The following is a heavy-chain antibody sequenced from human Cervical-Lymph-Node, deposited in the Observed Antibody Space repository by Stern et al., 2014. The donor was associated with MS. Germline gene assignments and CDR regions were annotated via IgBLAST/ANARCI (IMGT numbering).Heavy chain of an antibody. V-gene: IGHV3-74*02. CDR3: ARASYDYGGNPDY. CDR1: GFTFSNYW. Sequence: EVQLVESGGGLVQPGGSLRLSCAASGFTFSNYWMYWARQAPGKGLLWGSRINGDGSTTNDADSVKGRFTISRDNAKNTVWLQMNSLRTEDTAVYFCARASYDYGGNPDYWGQGTLVTVSA. D-gene: IGHD4-23*01. J-gene: IGHJ4*02. CDR2: INGDGSTT.